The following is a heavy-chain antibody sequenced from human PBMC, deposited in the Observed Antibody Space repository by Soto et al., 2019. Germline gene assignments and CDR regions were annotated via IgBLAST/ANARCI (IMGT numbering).Heavy chain of an antibody. Sequence: ASVKVSCNASAYTFTGYDMHWVRQAPGQGLEWMGWINPNSGGANYAQKFPGWVTMTTDTSISTASMELGKLRSDDNAVYYCTRMGAGEAAYDSSPYYCGMDVWGQVTKVTV. CDR2: INPNSGGA. D-gene: IGHD6-13*01. V-gene: IGHV1-2*04. J-gene: IGHJ6*02. CDR3: TRMGAGEAAYDSSPYYCGMDV. CDR1: AYTFTGYD.